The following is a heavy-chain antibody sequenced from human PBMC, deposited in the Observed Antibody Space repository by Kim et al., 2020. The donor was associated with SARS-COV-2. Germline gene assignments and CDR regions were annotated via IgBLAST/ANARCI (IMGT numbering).Heavy chain of an antibody. J-gene: IGHJ4*02. V-gene: IGHV3-11*05. D-gene: IGHD6-13*01. Sequence: ADTGQGRFSISRDNAKSSQYLKMNSLKADDTAMYYCARGSEGGSSWYYFDSWGQGTLVTVSS. CDR3: ARGSEGGSSWYYFDS.